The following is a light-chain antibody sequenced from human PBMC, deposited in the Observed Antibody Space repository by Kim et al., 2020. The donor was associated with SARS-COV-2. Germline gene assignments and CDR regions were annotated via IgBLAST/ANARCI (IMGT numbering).Light chain of an antibody. CDR1: SSNIGAGYA. CDR2: DNN. Sequence: QLVLTQPPSVSGAPGQRVTISCTGSSSNIGAGYAVHWYQQLPVTAPKLLIYDNNNRPSGVPDRFSGSKSGTSASLAITGLQAEDEADYYCQSYDSSLSAYVFGTGTKVTVL. J-gene: IGLJ1*01. V-gene: IGLV1-40*01. CDR3: QSYDSSLSAYV.